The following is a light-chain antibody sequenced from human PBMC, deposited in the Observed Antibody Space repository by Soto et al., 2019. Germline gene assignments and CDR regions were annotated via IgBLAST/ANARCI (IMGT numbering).Light chain of an antibody. J-gene: IGKJ4*01. CDR1: QSVSSY. V-gene: IGKV3-11*01. Sequence: EIVLTQSPAPLSLSPGERATLSCRASQSVSSYLAWYQQKPGQAPRLLIYDASNRATGIPARFSGSGSGTDFTLAISSLEPEDFAVYYCQQRSNWPPLTFGGGTNVEIK. CDR3: QQRSNWPPLT. CDR2: DAS.